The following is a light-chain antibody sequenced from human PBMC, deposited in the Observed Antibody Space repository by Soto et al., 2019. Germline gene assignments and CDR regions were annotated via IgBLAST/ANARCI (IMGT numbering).Light chain of an antibody. V-gene: IGKV3-20*01. J-gene: IGKJ2*01. CDR1: HIIRNSS. CDR3: QQYDASSYT. CDR2: DVS. Sequence: EDVLAQSPGTLSLSPGERATLSCRTSHIIRNSSLAWYQQIPGQSPRLLIYDVSSRAPGIPDRFSGSGSGTDFTLTIDGVEAEDFAVYYCQQYDASSYTFGQGTKLEIK.